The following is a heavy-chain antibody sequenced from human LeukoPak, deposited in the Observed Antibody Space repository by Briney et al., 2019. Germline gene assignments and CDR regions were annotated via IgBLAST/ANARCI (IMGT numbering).Heavy chain of an antibody. CDR2: IKQDGSET. D-gene: IGHD3-10*01. V-gene: IGHV3-7*01. J-gene: IGHJ3*02. Sequence: GGSLRLSCAASGFTFSRYWMSWVRQAPGKGLEGVASIKQDGSETRYVDSMKGRFNIFRDNTKTSLYLQMNSLRAEDTAVYYCARYGLGDTFDIWGQGTVVTVSS. CDR1: GFTFSRYW. CDR3: ARYGLGDTFDI.